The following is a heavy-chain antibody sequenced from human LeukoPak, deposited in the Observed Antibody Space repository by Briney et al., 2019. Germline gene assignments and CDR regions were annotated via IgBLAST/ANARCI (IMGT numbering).Heavy chain of an antibody. V-gene: IGHV3-7*01. Sequence: GGSLRLSCAASGFTFSSYWMSWVRQAPGKGLEWVASIKQDGSEKYVDSVKGRFTIPRDNAKNSLYLQMNSLRAEDTALYYCARAPGEGWFDPWGQGTLVTVSS. CDR1: GFTFSSYW. J-gene: IGHJ5*02. CDR3: ARAPGEGWFDP. CDR2: IKQDGSEK. D-gene: IGHD4-17*01.